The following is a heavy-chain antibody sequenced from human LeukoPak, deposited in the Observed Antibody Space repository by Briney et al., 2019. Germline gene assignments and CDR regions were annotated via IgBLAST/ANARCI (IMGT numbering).Heavy chain of an antibody. CDR2: ISGTSSYI. Sequence: GGSLRLSCAASGFTFSSYSMIWVRQAPGKGLELVSSISGTSSYIYYAGSVKGRFTISRDNAKNSLYLQMNSLRAEDTAVYYCVSSPRVAAQDVWGKGTTVTVSS. J-gene: IGHJ6*04. CDR1: GFTFSSYS. CDR3: VSSPRVAAQDV. V-gene: IGHV3-21*01. D-gene: IGHD6-6*01.